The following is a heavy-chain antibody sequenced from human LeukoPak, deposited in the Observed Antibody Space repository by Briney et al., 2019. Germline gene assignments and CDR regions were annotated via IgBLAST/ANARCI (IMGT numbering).Heavy chain of an antibody. D-gene: IGHD5-18*01. Sequence: PSETLSLTCTVSGGSISSGSYYWSWIRQPAGKGLEWIGRIYTSGSTNYNPSLKSRVTISVDTSKNQFSLKLGSVTAADTAVYYCAGFSYYYYGMDVWGQGTTVTVSS. CDR1: GGSISSGSYY. CDR2: IYTSGST. V-gene: IGHV4-61*02. J-gene: IGHJ6*02. CDR3: AGFSYYYYGMDV.